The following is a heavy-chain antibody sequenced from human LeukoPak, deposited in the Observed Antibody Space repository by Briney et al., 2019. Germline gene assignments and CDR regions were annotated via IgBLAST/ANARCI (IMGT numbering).Heavy chain of an antibody. CDR1: GYTFTGYY. V-gene: IGHV1-2*02. CDR2: INPNSGGT. Sequence: ASVKVSRKASGYTFTGYYMHWVRQAPGQGLEWMGWINPNSGGTNYAQKFQGRVTMTRDTSISTAYMELSRLRSDDTAVYYCASTGSNYYDSSGYYYTPRYLPPDYWGQGTLVTVSS. D-gene: IGHD3-22*01. J-gene: IGHJ4*02. CDR3: ASTGSNYYDSSGYYYTPRYLPPDY.